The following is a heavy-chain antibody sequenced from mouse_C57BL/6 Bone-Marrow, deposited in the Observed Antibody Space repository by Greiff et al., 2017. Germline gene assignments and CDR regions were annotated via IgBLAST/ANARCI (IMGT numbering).Heavy chain of an antibody. J-gene: IGHJ3*01. CDR2: INPNNGGT. CDR3: ARMGGPRGFAY. CDR1: GYTFTDYY. V-gene: IGHV1-26*01. Sequence: VQLQQSGPELVKPGASVKISCKASGYTFTDYYMNWVKQSHGKSLEWIGDINPNNGGTSYNQKFKGKATLTVDKSSSTAYMELRSLTSEDSAVYYCARMGGPRGFAYWGQGTLVTVSA.